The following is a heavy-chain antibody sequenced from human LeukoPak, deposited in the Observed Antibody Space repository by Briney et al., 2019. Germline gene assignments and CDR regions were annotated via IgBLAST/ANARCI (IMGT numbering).Heavy chain of an antibody. Sequence: SETLSLTCTVSGGSISSGDYYWSWIRQPPGKGLEWIGYIYYSGSTYYNPSLKSRVTISVDTSKNQFSLRLSSVTAADTAVYYCARIPKYDFWSGYYWFDPWGQGTLVTVSS. D-gene: IGHD3-3*01. V-gene: IGHV4-30-4*02. CDR3: ARIPKYDFWSGYYWFDP. CDR1: GGSISSGDYY. CDR2: IYYSGST. J-gene: IGHJ5*02.